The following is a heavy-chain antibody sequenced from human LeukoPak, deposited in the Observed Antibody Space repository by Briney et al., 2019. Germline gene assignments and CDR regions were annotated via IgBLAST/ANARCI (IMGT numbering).Heavy chain of an antibody. CDR3: AREKCSGGSCPGAFDI. V-gene: IGHV4-39*07. J-gene: IGHJ3*02. CDR2: IYYSGST. D-gene: IGHD2-15*01. Sequence: SETLSLTCTVSGGSISSSSYYWGWIRQPPGKGLEWIGSIYYSGSTYYNPSLKSRVTISVDTSKNQFSLKLSPVTAADTAVYYCAREKCSGGSCPGAFDIWGQGTMVTVSS. CDR1: GGSISSSSYY.